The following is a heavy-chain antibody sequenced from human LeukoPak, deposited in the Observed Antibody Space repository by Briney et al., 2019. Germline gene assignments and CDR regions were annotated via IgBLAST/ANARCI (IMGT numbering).Heavy chain of an antibody. CDR2: ITGDGRST. V-gene: IGHV3-43*02. J-gene: IGHJ4*02. D-gene: IGHD1-26*01. CDR3: VKEGGSLDY. Sequence: GGSLRLSCAASGFNVDDYAMHWVRQAPGKGLEWVSAITGDGRSTHYADSVKGRFTISRDNNKNSLYLQMNSLRPEDTALYYCVKEGGSLDYWGQGTLVTVSS. CDR1: GFNVDDYA.